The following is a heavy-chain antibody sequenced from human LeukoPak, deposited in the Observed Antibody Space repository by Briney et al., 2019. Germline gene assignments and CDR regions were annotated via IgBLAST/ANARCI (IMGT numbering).Heavy chain of an antibody. CDR3: ARALPGAATAHNWFDP. CDR2: ISGFNGAT. V-gene: IGHV1-18*01. CDR1: GYTFTIYG. D-gene: IGHD6-13*01. J-gene: IGHJ5*02. Sequence: ASVRVSCKASGYTFTIYGISWVRQAPGQGLEWMGWISGFNGATNYAQKFQGRVTMTIDTSTDTTYMDLRTVTSDDTAIYYCARALPGAATAHNWFDPWGQGTLVTVSS.